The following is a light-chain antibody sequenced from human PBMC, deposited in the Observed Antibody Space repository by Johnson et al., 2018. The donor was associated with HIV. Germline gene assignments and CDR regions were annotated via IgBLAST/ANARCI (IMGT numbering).Light chain of an antibody. CDR3: GTWVSSLSAGGYV. CDR2: ENN. CDR1: SSNIGNNY. Sequence: QSVLTQPPSVSAAPGQKVTISCSGSSSNIGNNYVSWYQQIPGTAPKLLIYENNKRPSGIPDRFSGSKSGTSATLGITGLQTGDEADYYCGTWVSSLSAGGYVFGTGTKVTVL. J-gene: IGLJ1*01. V-gene: IGLV1-51*02.